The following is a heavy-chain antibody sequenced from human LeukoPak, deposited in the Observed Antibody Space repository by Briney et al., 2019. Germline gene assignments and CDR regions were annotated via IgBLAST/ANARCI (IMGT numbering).Heavy chain of an antibody. V-gene: IGHV1-69*13. CDR2: IIPIFGTA. Sequence: ASVKVSCKASGYTFTSYDISWVRQAPGQGLEWMGGIIPIFGTANYAQKFQGRVTITADESTSTAYMELSSLRSEDTAVYYCARMYCSSTSCSRSRVVPPYFDYWGQGTLVTVSS. D-gene: IGHD2-2*01. J-gene: IGHJ4*02. CDR1: GYTFTSYD. CDR3: ARMYCSSTSCSRSRVVPPYFDY.